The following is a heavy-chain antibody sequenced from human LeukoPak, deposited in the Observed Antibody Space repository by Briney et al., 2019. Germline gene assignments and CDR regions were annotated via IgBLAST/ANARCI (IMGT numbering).Heavy chain of an antibody. CDR1: GGSISSTNW. V-gene: IGHV4-4*02. Sequence: PSGTLSLTCAVSGGSISSTNWWSWVRQPPGKGLEWIGEIYHSGSTNSNPSLKSRVTISVDTSKNQFSLKLSSVTAADTAVYYCARHQGYSYGYVGDFDYWGQGTLVTVSS. J-gene: IGHJ4*02. D-gene: IGHD5-18*01. CDR3: ARHQGYSYGYVGDFDY. CDR2: IYHSGST.